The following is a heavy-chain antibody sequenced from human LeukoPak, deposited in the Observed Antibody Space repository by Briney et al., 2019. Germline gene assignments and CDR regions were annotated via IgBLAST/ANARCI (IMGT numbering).Heavy chain of an antibody. D-gene: IGHD1-14*01. J-gene: IGHJ4*02. Sequence: QSGGSLRLSCAASGFTFSNYGMHWVRQAPGKGLEWVAFIQYDGSNKYYADSVKGRFTISRDNSKNTLYLQMNSLRAEDTAVYYCVKDNPLDYWGQGTLVIVSS. CDR1: GFTFSNYG. CDR2: IQYDGSNK. V-gene: IGHV3-30*02. CDR3: VKDNPLDY.